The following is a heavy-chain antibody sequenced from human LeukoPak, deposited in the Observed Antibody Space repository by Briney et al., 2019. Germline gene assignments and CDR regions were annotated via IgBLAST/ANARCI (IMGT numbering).Heavy chain of an antibody. Sequence: GAPVKVSCKASGYTFTGYYMHWVRQAPGQGLEWMGWINPNSGGTNYAQKFQGRVTMTRDTSISTAYMELSRLRSDDTAVYYCARDLSDIVVVPAAIYYWGQGTLVTVSS. CDR2: INPNSGGT. J-gene: IGHJ4*02. CDR3: ARDLSDIVVVPAAIYY. D-gene: IGHD2-2*01. V-gene: IGHV1-2*02. CDR1: GYTFTGYY.